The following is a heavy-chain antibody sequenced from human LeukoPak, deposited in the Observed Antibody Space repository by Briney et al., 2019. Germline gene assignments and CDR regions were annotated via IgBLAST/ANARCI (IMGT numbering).Heavy chain of an antibody. D-gene: IGHD2-2*01. CDR3: ARGPVGYCSSTSCWRGAVTTFGDY. J-gene: IGHJ4*02. CDR1: GFTFSSYW. V-gene: IGHV3-7*01. Sequence: GGSLRLSCAASGFTFSSYWMSWGRQAPGKGLEGVANIKQDGSEKYYVDSVKGRFTISGDNAKNSLYLQMSSLSAEDTAVYYCARGPVGYCSSTSCWRGAVTTFGDYWGQGTLVTVSS. CDR2: IKQDGSEK.